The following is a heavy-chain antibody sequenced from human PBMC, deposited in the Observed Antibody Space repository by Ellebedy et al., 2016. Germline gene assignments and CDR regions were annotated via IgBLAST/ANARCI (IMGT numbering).Heavy chain of an antibody. CDR1: GGSISSSSYY. CDR3: AREGTPMTTVTGFDY. Sequence: SETLSLTXTVSGGSISSSSYYWGWIRQPPGKGLEWIGSIYYSGSTYYNPSLKSRVTISVDTSKNQFSLKLSSVTAADTAVYYCAREGTPMTTVTGFDYWGQGTLVTVSS. CDR2: IYYSGST. J-gene: IGHJ4*02. V-gene: IGHV4-39*07. D-gene: IGHD4-17*01.